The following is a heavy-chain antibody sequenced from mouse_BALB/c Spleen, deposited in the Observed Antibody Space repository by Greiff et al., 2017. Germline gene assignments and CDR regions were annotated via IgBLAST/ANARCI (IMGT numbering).Heavy chain of an antibody. D-gene: IGHD1-1*01. Sequence: DVKLQESGAELVKPGASVKLSCTASGFNIKDTSMHWVKQRPEQGLEWIGRIDPANGNTKYDPKFQGKATITADTSSNTAYLQLSSLTSEDTAVYYYARDYSYYFDYWGQGTTLTISS. J-gene: IGHJ2*01. CDR1: GFNIKDTS. V-gene: IGHV14-3*02. CDR3: ARDYSYYFDY. CDR2: IDPANGNT.